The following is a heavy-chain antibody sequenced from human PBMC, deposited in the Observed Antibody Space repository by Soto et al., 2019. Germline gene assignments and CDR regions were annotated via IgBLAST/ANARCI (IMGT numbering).Heavy chain of an antibody. V-gene: IGHV4-59*12. J-gene: IGHJ6*02. D-gene: IGHD1-20*01. CDR3: ARSQYNWNDGMDV. CDR1: GGSISSYY. Sequence: SETLSLTCTVSGGSISSYYWSWIRQPPGKGLEWIGYIYYSGSTNYNPSLKSRVTISVDTSKNQFSLKLSSVTAADTAVYYCARSQYNWNDGMDVWGQGTTVTVSS. CDR2: IYYSGST.